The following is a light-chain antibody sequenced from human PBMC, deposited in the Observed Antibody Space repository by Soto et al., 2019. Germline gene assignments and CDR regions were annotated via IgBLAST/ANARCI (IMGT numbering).Light chain of an antibody. V-gene: IGKV3-20*01. CDR3: LQYGSSDT. CDR2: GAS. CDR1: QSVSNNY. Sequence: WTKDTSTPSPSPGERAHRPSRASQSVSNNYLAWYQQKPGQAPRLLIYGASNRATSIPDRFSGRWSGTDLTLTISRLEWDESVVYYGLQYGSSDTFTQGVKVDI. J-gene: IGKJ1*01.